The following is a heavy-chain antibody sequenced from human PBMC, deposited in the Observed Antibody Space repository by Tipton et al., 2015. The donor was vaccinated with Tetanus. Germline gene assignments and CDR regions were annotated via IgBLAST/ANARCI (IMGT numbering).Heavy chain of an antibody. D-gene: IGHD2-21*02. Sequence: TLSLTCTVSGDSMTNGGYYWSWIRQHPGKGLDWIGYISYTGTTHYNPSLKSRVTISLDRSKNQFSLKLTSVTAADTAVYYCATVGLVTASVKYWGQGTLATVSS. J-gene: IGHJ4*01. V-gene: IGHV4-31*03. CDR1: GDSMTNGGYY. CDR3: ATVGLVTASVKY. CDR2: ISYTGTT.